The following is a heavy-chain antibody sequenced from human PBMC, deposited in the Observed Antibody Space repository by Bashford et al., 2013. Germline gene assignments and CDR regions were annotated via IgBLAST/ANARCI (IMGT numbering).Heavy chain of an antibody. J-gene: IGHJ3*02. CDR3: ARAPVGNPAPDFLLFDI. Sequence: VRQAPGKGLEWVSIVYSGGATHYAESVWGRFTISRDTAKNTVYLQMDRLRAEDTAVYYCARAPVGNPAPDFLLFDIWGHGTMVTVSS. CDR2: VYSGGAT. D-gene: IGHD2/OR15-2a*01. V-gene: IGHV3-66*01.